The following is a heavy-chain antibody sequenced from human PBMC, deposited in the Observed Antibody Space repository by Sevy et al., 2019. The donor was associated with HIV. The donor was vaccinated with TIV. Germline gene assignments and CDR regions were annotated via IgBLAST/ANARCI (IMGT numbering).Heavy chain of an antibody. V-gene: IGHV3-21*01. Sequence: GGSLRLSCAASGFTFSNYTMNWVRQAPGKGLEGVSAINSRSSYIYSTDSVKGRFIISSDNAKTSLYLQMNSLRAEDTAVYYCASSSDILTGHDHWGQGTLVTVSS. CDR2: INSRSSYI. CDR1: GFTFSNYT. D-gene: IGHD3-9*01. CDR3: ASSSDILTGHDH. J-gene: IGHJ4*02.